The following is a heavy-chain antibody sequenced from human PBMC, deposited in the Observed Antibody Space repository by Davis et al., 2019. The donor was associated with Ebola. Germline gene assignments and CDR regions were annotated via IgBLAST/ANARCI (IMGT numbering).Heavy chain of an antibody. D-gene: IGHD3-9*01. J-gene: IGHJ4*02. CDR1: GFSLNKNG. Sequence: GESLKISCEVSGFSLNKNGMHWVRQAPGQGLEWLSAISYDGSQQFYADSVKGRFTISKDNSRNMVYLQMNSLRAEDTAVYYCARSEYYDILTGFHKIAPFEDWGQGTLVIVSS. CDR2: ISYDGSQQ. V-gene: IGHV3-30*03. CDR3: ARSEYYDILTGFHKIAPFED.